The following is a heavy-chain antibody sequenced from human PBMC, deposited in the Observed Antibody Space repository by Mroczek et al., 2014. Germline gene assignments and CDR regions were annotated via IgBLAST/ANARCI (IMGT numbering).Heavy chain of an antibody. Sequence: QVQLVQSGGGVVQPGRSLRLSCAASGFTFSSYGMHWVRQAPGKGLEWVAVISYDGSNKYYADSVKGRFTISRDNSKNTLYLQMNSLRAEDTAVYYCAKVVDWWEPHGSEVSSWGQGTLVTVSS. V-gene: IGHV3-30*18. CDR2: ISYDGSNK. CDR1: GFTFSSYG. J-gene: IGHJ5*02. D-gene: IGHD1-26*01. CDR3: AKVVDWWEPHGSEVSS.